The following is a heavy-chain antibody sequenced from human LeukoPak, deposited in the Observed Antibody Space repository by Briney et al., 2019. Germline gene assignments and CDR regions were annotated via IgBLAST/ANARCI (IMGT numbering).Heavy chain of an antibody. CDR3: ARGYYDSSGYYYQDAFDI. Sequence: SETLFLTRTVSGGSISSGGYYWSWIRQHPGKGLEWIGYIYYSGSTYYNPSLKSRVTISVDTSKNQFSLKLSSVTAADTAVYYCARGYYDSSGYYYQDAFDIWGQGTMVTVSS. CDR1: GGSISSGGYY. J-gene: IGHJ3*02. V-gene: IGHV4-31*03. D-gene: IGHD3-22*01. CDR2: IYYSGST.